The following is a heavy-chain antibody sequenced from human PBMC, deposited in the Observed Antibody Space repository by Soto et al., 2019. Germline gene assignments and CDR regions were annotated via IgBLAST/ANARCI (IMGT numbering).Heavy chain of an antibody. V-gene: IGHV3-23*01. CDR1: GFTFSSYA. D-gene: IGHD3-3*01. Sequence: EVQLLESGGGVVQPGGSLRLSCAASGFTFSSYAMSWVRQAPGKGLEWVSAISGSGGSTYYADSVKGRFTISRDNSKNPLYLQMNSLRAEDTAVYYCAKDVEAIFGVPDAFDIWGQGTMVTVSS. CDR2: ISGSGGST. CDR3: AKDVEAIFGVPDAFDI. J-gene: IGHJ3*02.